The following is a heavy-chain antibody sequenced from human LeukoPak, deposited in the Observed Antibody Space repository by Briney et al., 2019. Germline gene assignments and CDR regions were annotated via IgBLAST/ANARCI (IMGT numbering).Heavy chain of an antibody. Sequence: GGSLRLSCAASGLTLASYPMSWVRQAPGKGLEWLSALNSGGGDETYYADSVKGRFTISRDNSKNTLYLQMNSLRAEDTALYYCANDSRWPNDAFDIWGQGTMVTVSS. CDR3: ANDSRWPNDAFDI. D-gene: IGHD6-13*01. J-gene: IGHJ3*02. V-gene: IGHV3-23*01. CDR2: LNSGGGDET. CDR1: GLTLASYP.